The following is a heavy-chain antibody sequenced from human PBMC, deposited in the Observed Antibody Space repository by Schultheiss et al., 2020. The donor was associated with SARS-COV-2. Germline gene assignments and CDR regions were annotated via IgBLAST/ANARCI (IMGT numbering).Heavy chain of an antibody. V-gene: IGHV4-59*12. J-gene: IGHJ5*02. CDR3: ARMAFDSSGYYPNWFDP. Sequence: SQTLSLTCPVSGGSISSYYWSWIRQPPGKGLEWIGSIYYSGSTYYNPSLKSRVTISVDTSKNQFSLKLSSVTAADTAVYYCARMAFDSSGYYPNWFDPWGQGTLVTVSS. D-gene: IGHD3-22*01. CDR2: IYYSGST. CDR1: GGSISSYY.